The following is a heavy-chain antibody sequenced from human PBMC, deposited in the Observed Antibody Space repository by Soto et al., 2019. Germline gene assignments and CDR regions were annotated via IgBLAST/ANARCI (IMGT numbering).Heavy chain of an antibody. J-gene: IGHJ4*02. CDR2: ISSSSSTI. CDR3: ARVFHDYGDYVSYFDY. CDR1: GFTFSSYS. V-gene: IGHV3-48*02. D-gene: IGHD4-17*01. Sequence: RLSFAASGFTFSSYSMNWVRQAPGKGLEWVSYISSSSSTIYYADSVKGRFTISRDNAKNSLYLQMNSLRDEDTAVYYCARVFHDYGDYVSYFDYWGQGTLVTVSS.